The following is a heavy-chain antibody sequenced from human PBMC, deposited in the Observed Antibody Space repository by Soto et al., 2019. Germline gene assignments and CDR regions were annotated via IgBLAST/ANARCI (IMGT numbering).Heavy chain of an antibody. CDR1: GGSLSNGGYY. V-gene: IGHV4-31*03. J-gene: IGHJ4*02. CDR3: ARAVLPATAPFDY. D-gene: IGHD2-2*01. CDR2: IYYSGST. Sequence: PSETLSLTCTFSGGSLSNGGYYWSWIRPHPGKGLEWIGYIYYSGSTYYNPSLKSRVTISVDTSKNQFSLKLSSVTAADTAVYYCARAVLPATAPFDYWGQGTLVTVSS.